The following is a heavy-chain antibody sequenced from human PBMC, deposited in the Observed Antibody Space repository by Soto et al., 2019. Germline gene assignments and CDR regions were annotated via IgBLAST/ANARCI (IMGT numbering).Heavy chain of an antibody. V-gene: IGHV1-18*04. D-gene: IGHD5-12*01. CDR2: VTPYKADT. CDR1: GYTLTNYG. CDR3: ATDGPSNSGNLYAFDI. Sequence: QAQLVQSGAEVKKSGASVRVSCKASGYTLTNYGVTWVRQAPGQGLEWLGRVTPYKADTNSAQNLQGRVPMATDTSTNSASLGLRSLRSDDTAVYFCATDGPSNSGNLYAFDIWGQGTMVTVSA. J-gene: IGHJ3*02.